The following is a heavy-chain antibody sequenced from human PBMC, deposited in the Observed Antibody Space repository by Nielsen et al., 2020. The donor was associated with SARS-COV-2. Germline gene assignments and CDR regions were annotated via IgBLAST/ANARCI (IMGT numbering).Heavy chain of an antibody. D-gene: IGHD3-3*01. J-gene: IGHJ5*02. Sequence: ASVKVSCKASGYTFTSYAMHWVRQAPGQRLEWMGWINAGNGNTKYSQKFQGRVTITRDTSASTAYMELSSLRSEDTAVYYCARGYDFWSGYLFVRWFDPWGQGTLVTVSS. CDR2: INAGNGNT. V-gene: IGHV1-3*01. CDR1: GYTFTSYA. CDR3: ARGYDFWSGYLFVRWFDP.